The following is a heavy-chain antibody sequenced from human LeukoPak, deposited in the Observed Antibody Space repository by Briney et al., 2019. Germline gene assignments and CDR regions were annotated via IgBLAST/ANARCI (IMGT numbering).Heavy chain of an antibody. D-gene: IGHD1-26*01. CDR1: GFTFSSYA. Sequence: GGSLRLSCAASGFTFSSYAMHWVRQAPGKGLEWVAVISYDGSNKYYADSVKGRFTISRDNSKNTLYLQMNSLRAEDTAVYYCARADGWANYYYYYYMDVWGKGTTVTVSS. CDR2: ISYDGSNK. V-gene: IGHV3-30*04. J-gene: IGHJ6*03. CDR3: ARADGWANYYYYYYMDV.